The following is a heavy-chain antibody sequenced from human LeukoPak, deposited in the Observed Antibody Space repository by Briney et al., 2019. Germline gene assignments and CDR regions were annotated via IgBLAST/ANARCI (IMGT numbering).Heavy chain of an antibody. V-gene: IGHV1-18*01. Sequence: ASVKVSCKASGYTFTSYGISWVRQAPGQGLEWMGWISAYNGNANYAQKLQGRVTMTTDTSTSTAYMELRSLRSDDTAVYYCAREDYSNYYYYGIDVWGQGTTVTVSS. D-gene: IGHD4-4*01. CDR1: GYTFTSYG. J-gene: IGHJ6*02. CDR3: AREDYSNYYYYGIDV. CDR2: ISAYNGNA.